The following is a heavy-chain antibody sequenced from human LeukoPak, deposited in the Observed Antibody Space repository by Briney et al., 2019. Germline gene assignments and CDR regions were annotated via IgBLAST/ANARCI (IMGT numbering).Heavy chain of an antibody. J-gene: IGHJ3*02. CDR3: AKDLGYSGYGDAFDI. Sequence: GGSLRLSCAASGFTFDDYAMHWVRQAPGRGLEWVSGISWNSGSIGYADSMKGRFTISRDNAKNSLHLQMNSLRAEDMALYYCAKDLGYSGYGDAFDIWGQGTMVTVSS. CDR1: GFTFDDYA. D-gene: IGHD5-12*01. CDR2: ISWNSGSI. V-gene: IGHV3-9*03.